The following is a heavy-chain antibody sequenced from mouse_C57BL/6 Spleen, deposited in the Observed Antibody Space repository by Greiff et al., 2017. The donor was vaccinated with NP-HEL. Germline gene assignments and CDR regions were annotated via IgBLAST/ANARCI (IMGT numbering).Heavy chain of an antibody. J-gene: IGHJ2*01. CDR2: IYPGSGST. CDR3: ARWGSSPYY. D-gene: IGHD1-1*01. Sequence: VQLQQPGAELVKPGASVKMSCKASGYTFTSYWITWVKQRPGQGLEWIGDIYPGSGSTNDNEKFKSKATLTVETSSSTAYMQLSSLTSEDSAVYYCARWGSSPYYWGQGTTLTVSS. CDR1: GYTFTSYW. V-gene: IGHV1-55*01.